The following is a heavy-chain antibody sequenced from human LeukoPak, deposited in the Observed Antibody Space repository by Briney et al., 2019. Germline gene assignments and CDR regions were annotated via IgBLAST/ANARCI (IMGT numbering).Heavy chain of an antibody. J-gene: IGHJ4*02. Sequence: TGGSLRLPCAPSGITFSSYTMSWVRQAPGKGLEWVSSISSGNYIYYADSVRGRFTISRDNAKTSLSLQMNSLRAEDTAVYYCAKAGYYDYVWGSYREYYFDYWGQGTLVTVSS. D-gene: IGHD3-16*02. CDR2: ISSGNYI. V-gene: IGHV3-21*06. CDR1: GITFSSYT. CDR3: AKAGYYDYVWGSYREYYFDY.